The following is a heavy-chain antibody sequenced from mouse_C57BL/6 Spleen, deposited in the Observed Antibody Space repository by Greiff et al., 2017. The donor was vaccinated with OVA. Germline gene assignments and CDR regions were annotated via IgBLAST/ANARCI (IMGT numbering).Heavy chain of an antibody. D-gene: IGHD1-1*01. V-gene: IGHV1-82*01. CDR2: IYPGDGDT. CDR1: GYAFSSSW. CDR3: ARDDSYGSHFDY. Sequence: VQLQESGPELVKPGASVKISCKASGYAFSSSWMNWVKQRPGKGLEWIGRIYPGDGDTNYNGKFKGKATLTADKSSSTAYMQLSSLTSEDSAVYFCARDDSYGSHFDYWGQGTTLTVSS. J-gene: IGHJ2*01.